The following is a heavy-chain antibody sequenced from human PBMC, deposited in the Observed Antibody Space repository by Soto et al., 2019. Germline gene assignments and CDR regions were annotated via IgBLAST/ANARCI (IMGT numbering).Heavy chain of an antibody. D-gene: IGHD3-10*01. J-gene: IGHJ4*02. Sequence: GGSLRLSCAASGFTFSSYAVTWVRQAPGKGLEWVSGITGSGGSTDYADSVKGRFTISRDNSKNTLYLQMNSLRAEDTAVYYCAKDPGTYYYDSGSYYNDYWGQGILVTVSS. CDR2: ITGSGGST. CDR1: GFTFSSYA. CDR3: AKDPGTYYYDSGSYYNDY. V-gene: IGHV3-23*01.